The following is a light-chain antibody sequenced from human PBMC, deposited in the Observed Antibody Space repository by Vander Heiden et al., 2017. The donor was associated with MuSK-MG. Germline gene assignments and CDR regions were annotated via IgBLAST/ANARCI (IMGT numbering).Light chain of an antibody. CDR3: SAWDSSLSGWG. Sequence: QAGLTQPPSVSKGLRHTATLTCTGNSNNVGNQGAAWLQQHQGHPPKLLSYRNNNRPSGISERLSASRSGNTASLTITGLQPEDEADYYCSAWDSSLSGWGFGGGTKLTVL. CDR1: SNNVGNQG. V-gene: IGLV10-54*01. J-gene: IGLJ3*02. CDR2: RNN.